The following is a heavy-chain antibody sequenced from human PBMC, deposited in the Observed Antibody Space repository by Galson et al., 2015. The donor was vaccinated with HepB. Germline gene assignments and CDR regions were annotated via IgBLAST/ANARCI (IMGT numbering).Heavy chain of an antibody. CDR2: ISWDGKTA. J-gene: IGHJ6*02. CDR3: AQDYFDSSGGTYYYYGMDA. Sequence: SLRLSCAASGFRFEDYTMHWVRQTPGKGLEWLSFISWDGKTASYADSVRGRFIISRDNNKNSLYLEMQSLRIDDTALYYCAQDYFDSSGGTYYYYGMDAWGPGTTVTVAS. CDR1: GFRFEDYT. D-gene: IGHD3-22*01. V-gene: IGHV3-43*01.